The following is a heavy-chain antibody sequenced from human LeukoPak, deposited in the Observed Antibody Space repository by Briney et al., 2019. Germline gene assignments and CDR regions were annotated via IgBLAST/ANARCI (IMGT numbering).Heavy chain of an antibody. Sequence: PGRSLRLSCAASGFTFSSSAMSSVRHAPGKGLEWVSAISVSGGSTYYADSVKDRFTISTDNSKNSLYLQMTSLTSEDTAVTSCAKDLYCSGGSCYSVDAFDIWGQGTMVTVSS. V-gene: IGHV3-23*01. CDR1: GFTFSSSA. CDR2: ISVSGGST. J-gene: IGHJ3*02. D-gene: IGHD2-15*01. CDR3: AKDLYCSGGSCYSVDAFDI.